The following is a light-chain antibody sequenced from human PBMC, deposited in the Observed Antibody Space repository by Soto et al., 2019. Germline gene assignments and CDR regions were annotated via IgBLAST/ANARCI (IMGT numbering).Light chain of an antibody. J-gene: IGKJ4*01. V-gene: IGKV3-11*01. CDR2: DAS. CDR3: QWRSEWPPRLT. CDR1: ESIGYY. Sequence: EVVLTQSPATLSLSPGERATLSCRASESIGYYLAWYQQKLGQAPKLLIYDASHRAIGIPGRFSGDGSGTEFTLTISSLEPADFAVDYCQWRSEWPPRLTFGGGTKVEIK.